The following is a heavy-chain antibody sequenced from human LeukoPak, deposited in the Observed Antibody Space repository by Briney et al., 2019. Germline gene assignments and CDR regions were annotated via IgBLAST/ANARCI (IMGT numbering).Heavy chain of an antibody. V-gene: IGHV4-59*08. CDR3: ARQVYSSSWSYYFDY. Sequence: SETLSLTCTVSGGSISSYYWSWIRQPPGQGLEWIGYIYYSGSTNYNPSLKSRVTISVDKSKNQFSLKLSSVTAADTAVYYCARQVYSSSWSYYFDYWGQGILVTVSS. D-gene: IGHD6-13*01. CDR2: IYYSGST. J-gene: IGHJ4*02. CDR1: GGSISSYY.